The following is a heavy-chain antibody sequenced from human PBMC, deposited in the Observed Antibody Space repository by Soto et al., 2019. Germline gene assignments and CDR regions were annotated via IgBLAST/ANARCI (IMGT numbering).Heavy chain of an antibody. Sequence: QEQLVESGGGVVQPGRSLRLTCAGSGFTFSSYGMHWVRQAPGKGLEWVAIISYDGSNKYYADSVKGRFTISRDNSKNTLYLQMNSLRAEDTAVYYCAKTTGAYPLYWYFDLWGRCTLVTVSS. CDR3: AKTTGAYPLYWYFDL. D-gene: IGHD4-17*01. V-gene: IGHV3-30*18. CDR1: GFTFSSYG. J-gene: IGHJ2*01. CDR2: ISYDGSNK.